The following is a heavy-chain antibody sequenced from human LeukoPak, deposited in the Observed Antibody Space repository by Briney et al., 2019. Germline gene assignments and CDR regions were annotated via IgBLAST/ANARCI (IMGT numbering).Heavy chain of an antibody. V-gene: IGHV1-2*06. J-gene: IGHJ4*02. CDR3: ARDPPASDYFDY. CDR2: INPNSGGT. Sequence: EASVKVSCKASGYTFTGYYMNWVRQAPGQGLEWMGRINPNSGGTKYVQKFQGRVTMTRDTSISTAYIELSRLRSDDTAVYYCARDPPASDYFDYWGQGIVVTVSS. CDR1: GYTFTGYY.